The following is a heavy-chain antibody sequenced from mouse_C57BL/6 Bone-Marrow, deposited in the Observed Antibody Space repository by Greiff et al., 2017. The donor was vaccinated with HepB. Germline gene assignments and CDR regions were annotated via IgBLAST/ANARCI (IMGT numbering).Heavy chain of an antibody. J-gene: IGHJ4*01. D-gene: IGHD1-1*01. CDR2: ISNLAYSI. V-gene: IGHV5-15*01. CDR1: GFTFSDYG. CDR3: ARHRNYYGSSYYYAMDY. Sequence: DVQLVESGGGLVQPGGSLKLSCAASGFTFSDYGMAWVRQAPRKGPEWVAFISNLAYSIYYADTVTGRFTISRENAKNTLYLEMSSLRSEDTAMYYCARHRNYYGSSYYYAMDYWGQGTSVTVSS.